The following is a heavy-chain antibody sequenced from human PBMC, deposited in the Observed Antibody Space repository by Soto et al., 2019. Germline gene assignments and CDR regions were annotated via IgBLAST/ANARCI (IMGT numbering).Heavy chain of an antibody. Sequence: PGGSLRLSCASSGFNFSSYTINWVRQAPGKRLEWLSSISSSGYIFSTDSVRGRFTISKDNDKNSVYLKINSLRAEDTAVYFCARDCSGGSCYLGMDVWGQGTTVTVSS. CDR1: GFNFSSYT. D-gene: IGHD2-15*01. V-gene: IGHV3-21*01. CDR2: ISSSGYI. CDR3: ARDCSGGSCYLGMDV. J-gene: IGHJ6*02.